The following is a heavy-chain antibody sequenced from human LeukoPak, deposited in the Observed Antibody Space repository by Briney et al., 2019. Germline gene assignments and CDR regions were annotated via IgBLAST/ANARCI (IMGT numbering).Heavy chain of an antibody. V-gene: IGHV1-18*01. CDR1: GYSFTNYG. D-gene: IGHD1-26*01. CDR3: ARDREPGAY. CDR2: ISAYSGET. J-gene: IGHJ4*02. Sequence: ASVKVSCKASGYSFTNYGISWVRQAPGQGLEWVGWISAYSGETKYAPKLQGRVTLTTDTSTSTAYMELRSLRSDDTAVYYCARDREPGAYWGQGTLVTVSS.